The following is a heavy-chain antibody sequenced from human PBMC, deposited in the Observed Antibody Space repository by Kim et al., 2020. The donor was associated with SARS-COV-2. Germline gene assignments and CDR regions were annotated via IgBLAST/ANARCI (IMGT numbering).Heavy chain of an antibody. J-gene: IGHJ4*02. CDR3: ASDTPYYDDSIGYYPLDY. Sequence: VKGRFSISRDNSRNTVYLQMDSLRAEDTAVYYCASDTPYYDDSIGYYPLDYWGQGTLVTVSS. D-gene: IGHD3-22*01. V-gene: IGHV3-30*07.